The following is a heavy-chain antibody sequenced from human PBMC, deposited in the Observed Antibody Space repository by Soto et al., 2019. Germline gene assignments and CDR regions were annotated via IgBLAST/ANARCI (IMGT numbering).Heavy chain of an antibody. J-gene: IGHJ5*02. CDR3: ARERPDGSRLDP. V-gene: IGHV4-30-4*01. D-gene: IGHD6-13*01. CDR1: GGSISSGDYY. CDR2: IYYSGGT. Sequence: SETLSLTCTVSGGSISSGDYYWSWIRQPPGKGLEWIGYIYYSGGTYYNPSLKSRVTISVDTSKNQFSLKLSSVTAAGTAVYYCARERPDGSRLDPWGQGTLVTVSS.